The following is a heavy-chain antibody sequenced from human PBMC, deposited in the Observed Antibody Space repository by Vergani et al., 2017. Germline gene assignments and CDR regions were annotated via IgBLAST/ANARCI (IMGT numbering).Heavy chain of an antibody. CDR2: ISSSSSYI. Sequence: EVQLVESGGGLVKPGGSLRLSCAASGFTFSSYSMNWVRQAPGKGLEWVSSISSSSSYIYYADSVKGRFTISRDNAKKSLYLQMNSLRAEDTAVYYCARGWYCSSTSCYQGVMDVWGKGTTVTVSS. CDR3: ARGWYCSSTSCYQGVMDV. J-gene: IGHJ6*03. D-gene: IGHD2-2*01. CDR1: GFTFSSYS. V-gene: IGHV3-21*01.